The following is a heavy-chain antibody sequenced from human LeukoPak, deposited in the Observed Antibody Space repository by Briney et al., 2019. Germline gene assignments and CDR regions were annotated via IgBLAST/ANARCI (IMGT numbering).Heavy chain of an antibody. D-gene: IGHD4-17*01. V-gene: IGHV1-69*04. CDR2: IIPILGIA. CDR3: ARDSHDYGDLTHIDY. CDR1: GGTFSSYA. Sequence: ASVKVSCKASGGTFSSYAISWVRQAPGQGLEWMGRIIPILGIANYAQKFQGRVTIAADKSTSTAYMELSSLRSEDTAVYYCARDSHDYGDLTHIDYWGQGTLVTVSS. J-gene: IGHJ4*02.